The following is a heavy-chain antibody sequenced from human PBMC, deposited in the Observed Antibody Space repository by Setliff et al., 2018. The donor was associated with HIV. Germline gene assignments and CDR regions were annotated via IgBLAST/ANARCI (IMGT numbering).Heavy chain of an antibody. Sequence: GASVKVSCKASGYTFPNYGITWVRQAPGQGLEWMGWISAYTANTNYAQNLQGRVTLTTDTSTSTAYMELRSLRSDDTAVDYCARVRVGATPLDYWGQGTLVTVSS. D-gene: IGHD1-26*01. CDR1: GYTFPNYG. V-gene: IGHV1-18*01. CDR2: ISAYTANT. J-gene: IGHJ4*02. CDR3: ARVRVGATPLDY.